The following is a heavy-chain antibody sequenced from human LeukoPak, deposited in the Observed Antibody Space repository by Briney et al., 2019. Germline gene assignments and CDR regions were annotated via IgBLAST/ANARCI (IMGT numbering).Heavy chain of an antibody. CDR3: ARGQGYNYAPFDY. CDR2: IIPIFGTA. D-gene: IGHD5-18*01. J-gene: IGHJ4*02. CDR1: GGTFSSYA. Sequence: SVKVSCKASGGTFSSYAISWVRQAPGPGLEWMGGIIPIFGTANNAQKFQGRVTITTDESTSTAYMELSSLRSEDTAVYYCARGQGYNYAPFDYWGQGTLVTVSS. V-gene: IGHV1-69*05.